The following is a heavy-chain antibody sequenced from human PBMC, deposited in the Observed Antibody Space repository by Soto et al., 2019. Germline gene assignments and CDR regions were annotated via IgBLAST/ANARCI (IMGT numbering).Heavy chain of an antibody. CDR2: IFYTGTT. J-gene: IGHJ5*02. Sequence: SETLSLTCSVSGGSINYNSYYWGWIRQPPGQELEWVGGIFYTGTTYYSPSLKDRVTISVDTSKNSFSLNLTSVTAADTAVYFCARLVVVAPVANAWGQGTLVTVS. D-gene: IGHD2-2*01. CDR3: ARLVVVAPVANA. V-gene: IGHV4-39*02. CDR1: GGSINYNSYY.